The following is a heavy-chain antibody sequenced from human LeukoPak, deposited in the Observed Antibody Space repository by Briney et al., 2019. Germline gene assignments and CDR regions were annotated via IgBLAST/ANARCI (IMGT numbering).Heavy chain of an antibody. CDR2: IYHSGST. V-gene: IGHV4-38-2*01. Sequence: PSETLSLTCAVSGYSISSGYYWGWIRQPPGKGLEWIGSIYHSGSTYYNPSLKSRVTISVDTSKNQFSLKLSSVTAADTAVYYCARHQRYYMDVWGKGTTVTVSS. D-gene: IGHD6-25*01. CDR3: ARHQRYYMDV. J-gene: IGHJ6*03. CDR1: GYSISSGYY.